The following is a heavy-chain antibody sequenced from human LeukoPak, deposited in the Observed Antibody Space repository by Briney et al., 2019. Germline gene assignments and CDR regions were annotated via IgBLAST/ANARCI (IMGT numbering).Heavy chain of an antibody. D-gene: IGHD6-19*01. V-gene: IGHV4-4*07. J-gene: IGHJ5*01. Sequence: SETLSLTCTVSGGSINSYYWNWIRQPAGKGLEWIGRIYTGGKTNYNPSLKSRLTMSVDTSKSQFSLKLNSVTAADTAVYYCARDVGSSGWFDFWGQGTLVTVSS. CDR2: IYTGGKT. CDR1: GGSINSYY. CDR3: ARDVGSSGWFDF.